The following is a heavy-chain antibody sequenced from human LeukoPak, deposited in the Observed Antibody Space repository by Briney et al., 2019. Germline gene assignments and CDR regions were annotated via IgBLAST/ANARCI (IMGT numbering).Heavy chain of an antibody. CDR2: IRSKANSYAT. CDR1: EFTFSGSA. D-gene: IGHD6-19*01. Sequence: GGSLRLSCAASEFTFSGSAMHWVRQASGKGLEWVGRIRSKANSYATAYAASVKGRFTISRDDSKNTAYLQMNSLKTEDTAVYYCTRGSVAGTWGYYYYYGMDVWGQGTTVTVSS. CDR3: TRGSVAGTWGYYYYYGMDV. V-gene: IGHV3-73*01. J-gene: IGHJ6*02.